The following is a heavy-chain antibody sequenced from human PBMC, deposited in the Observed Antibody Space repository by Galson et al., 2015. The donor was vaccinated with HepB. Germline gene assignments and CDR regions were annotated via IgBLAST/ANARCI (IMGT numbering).Heavy chain of an antibody. Sequence: SVKVSCKASGGTFSSYTISWVRQAPGQGLEWMGRIIPILGIANYAQKFQGRVTITADKSTSTAYMELSSLRSEDTAMYYCARVKETTVTRYFDLWGRGTLVTVSS. D-gene: IGHD4-17*01. CDR1: GGTFSSYT. V-gene: IGHV1-69*02. J-gene: IGHJ2*01. CDR3: ARVKETTVTRYFDL. CDR2: IIPILGIA.